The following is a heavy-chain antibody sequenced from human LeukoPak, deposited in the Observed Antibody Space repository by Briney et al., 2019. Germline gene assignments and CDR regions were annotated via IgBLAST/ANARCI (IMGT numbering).Heavy chain of an antibody. D-gene: IGHD3-10*02. CDR3: AELGITMIGGV. Sequence: GGSLRLSCGASGFTFSSYAMTWVRQAPGKGLEWVSTISSSGYSTYYADSVKGRFTISRDNSKNTLYLQMNSLRAEDTAVYYCAELGITMIGGVWGKGTTVTISS. CDR1: GFTFSSYA. J-gene: IGHJ6*04. CDR2: ISSSGYST. V-gene: IGHV3-23*01.